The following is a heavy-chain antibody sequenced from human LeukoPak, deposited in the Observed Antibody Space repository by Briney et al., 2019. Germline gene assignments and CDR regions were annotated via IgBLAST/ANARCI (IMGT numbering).Heavy chain of an antibody. CDR3: ARPALVGEIFEF. CDR1: GFTFNDYW. Sequence: TGGFLRLSCAASGFTFNDYWMSWVRQAPGKGLEWVADIKQDGNDQKYVDSVKGRFTISRDNTKNSLYLQMNSLRAEDTAVYYCARPALVGEIFEFWGQGTLVTVSS. D-gene: IGHD1-26*01. J-gene: IGHJ4*02. CDR2: IKQDGNDQ. V-gene: IGHV3-7*01.